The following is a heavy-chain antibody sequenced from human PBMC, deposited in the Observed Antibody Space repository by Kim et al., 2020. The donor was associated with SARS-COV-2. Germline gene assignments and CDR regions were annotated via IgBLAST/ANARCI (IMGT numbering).Heavy chain of an antibody. V-gene: IGHV4-38-2*02. Sequence: SETLSLTCTVSDYSISSGYYWGWIRQPPGKGLEWIGSIYRSGSTYYNPSLKSRVTISVDTSKNQFSLNLSSVTAADTAVYYCAREGRGYSLEPWRQGTLVTVSS. CDR2: IYRSGST. CDR1: DYSISSGYY. J-gene: IGHJ4*02. D-gene: IGHD2-15*01. CDR3: AREGRGYSLEP.